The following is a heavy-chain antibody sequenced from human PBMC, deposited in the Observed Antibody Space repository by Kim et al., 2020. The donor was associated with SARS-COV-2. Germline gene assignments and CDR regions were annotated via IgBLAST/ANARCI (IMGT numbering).Heavy chain of an antibody. V-gene: IGHV3-11*01. Sequence: GGSLRLSCAASGFTFSDYYMSWIRQAPGKGLEWVSYISSSGGSTIYYAASVKGRFSISRDNAKNSLYLQMNSLRADDTAVYYFARTGGGRTVTTIGLWG. CDR2: ISSSGGSTI. CDR1: GFTFSDYY. J-gene: IGHJ2*01. CDR3: ARTGGGRTVTTIGL. D-gene: IGHD4-17*01.